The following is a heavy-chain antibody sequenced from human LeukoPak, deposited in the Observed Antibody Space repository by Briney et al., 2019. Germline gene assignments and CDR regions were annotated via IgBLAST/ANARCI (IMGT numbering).Heavy chain of an antibody. Sequence: PGGSLRLSCAVSGFTFSSYGMHWLRQAPGKGLEWVAVISTDGTKKYYADSVRGRFTLPRENSKNTLYLQMNSLRADDTAVYYCARNRGATGYYWFDYWGQGTLVTVSS. CDR1: GFTFSSYG. V-gene: IGHV3-30-3*01. J-gene: IGHJ4*02. CDR3: ARNRGATGYYWFDY. D-gene: IGHD3-9*01. CDR2: ISTDGTKK.